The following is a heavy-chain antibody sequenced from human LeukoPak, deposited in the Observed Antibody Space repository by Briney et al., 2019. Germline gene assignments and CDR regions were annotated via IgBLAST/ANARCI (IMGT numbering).Heavy chain of an antibody. CDR3: ARDMIRGVVNN. D-gene: IGHD3-10*01. V-gene: IGHV3-21*01. J-gene: IGHJ4*02. CDR1: GFTFSSYS. CDR2: ISSSSSYI. Sequence: GGSLRLSCAASGFTFSSYSMNWVRQAPGKGLEWVSSISSSSSYIYYADSGKGRFTISRDNAKNRLYMQMNSLRVEDTAVYYCARDMIRGVVNNWGQGALVTVSS.